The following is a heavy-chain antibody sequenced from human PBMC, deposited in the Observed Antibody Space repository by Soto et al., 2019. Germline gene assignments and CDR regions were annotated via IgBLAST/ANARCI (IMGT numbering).Heavy chain of an antibody. CDR2: ISGSGGTT. D-gene: IGHD3-9*01. Sequence: PWGSLRLSCAASGFTFSTYAMNWVRQAPGKGLEWVSSISGSGGTTHYADSVKGRFTISRDNSKNTLYLQMNSLRAEDTAVYYCATRRTGFYYFDYWCQGTLVSVPQ. CDR3: ATRRTGFYYFDY. J-gene: IGHJ4*02. V-gene: IGHV3-23*01. CDR1: GFTFSTYA.